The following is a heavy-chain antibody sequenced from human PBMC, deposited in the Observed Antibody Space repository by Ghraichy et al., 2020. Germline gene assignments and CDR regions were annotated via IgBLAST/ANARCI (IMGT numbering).Heavy chain of an antibody. J-gene: IGHJ4*02. Sequence: GGSLRLSCAASGFTVSSNYMSWVRQAPGKGLEWVSVIYSGGSTYYADSVKGRFTISRDNSKNTLYLQMNSLRAEETAVYYCARDPPETPGWALLYWGQGTLVTVSS. CDR3: ARDPPETPGWALLY. CDR2: IYSGGST. CDR1: GFTVSSNY. D-gene: IGHD1-26*01. V-gene: IGHV3-53*01.